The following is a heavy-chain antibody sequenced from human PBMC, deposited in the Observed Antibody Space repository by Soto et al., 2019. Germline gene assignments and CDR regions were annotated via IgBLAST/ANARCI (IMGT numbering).Heavy chain of an antibody. Sequence: QVQVVQSGAEVKKPGASVKVSCKTSGYTFNRYPISWVRQAPGQGLEWMGWISAYLGSTEYAQKFQGRLTMTTDTSTSTAYMELRSLRSDDTAVYYCARNGRWRSYISDVWGQGTTVTVSS. D-gene: IGHD3-16*01. CDR1: GYTFNRYP. CDR3: ARNGRWRSYISDV. J-gene: IGHJ6*02. V-gene: IGHV1-18*01. CDR2: ISAYLGST.